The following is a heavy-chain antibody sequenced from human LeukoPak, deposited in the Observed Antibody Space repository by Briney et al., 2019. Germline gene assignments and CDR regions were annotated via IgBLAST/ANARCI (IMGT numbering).Heavy chain of an antibody. D-gene: IGHD3-22*01. J-gene: IGHJ4*02. CDR1: GFTFSSYA. CDR2: ISGSGGST. Sequence: GGSLRLSCAASGFTFSSYAMSWVRQAPGKGLEWVSAISGSGGSTYYTDSVKGRFTISRDNSMNTLYLQMNSLRAEDTAVYYCATGDSSGYYPYYFDYWGQGTLVTVSS. V-gene: IGHV3-23*01. CDR3: ATGDSSGYYPYYFDY.